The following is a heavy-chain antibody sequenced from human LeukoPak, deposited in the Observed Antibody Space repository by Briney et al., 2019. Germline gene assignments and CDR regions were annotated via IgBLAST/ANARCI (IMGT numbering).Heavy chain of an antibody. CDR2: ISGSGGST. J-gene: IGHJ4*02. V-gene: IGHV3-23*01. CDR1: GFTFSSYA. Sequence: GGSLRLSCAASGFTFSSYAMSWVRQAPGKGLEWVSAISGSGGSTYYADSVKGRFTISRDNSKNTLYLQMNSPRAEDTAVYYCAKGRGYSSSWYYFDYWGQGTLVTVSS. D-gene: IGHD6-13*01. CDR3: AKGRGYSSSWYYFDY.